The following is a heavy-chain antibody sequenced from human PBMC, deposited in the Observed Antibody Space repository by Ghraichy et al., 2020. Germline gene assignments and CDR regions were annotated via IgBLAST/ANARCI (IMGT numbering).Heavy chain of an antibody. V-gene: IGHV3-74*01. CDR1: GFSFSSYW. Sequence: GESLNISCAASGFSFSSYWMHWVRQAPGKGLVWVSRINSDGSSTSYADSVKGRFTISRDNAKNTLYLQMNSLRAEDTAVYYCAAPGTTVPYWGQGTLVTVSS. CDR2: INSDGSST. CDR3: AAPGTTVPY. J-gene: IGHJ4*02. D-gene: IGHD4-17*01.